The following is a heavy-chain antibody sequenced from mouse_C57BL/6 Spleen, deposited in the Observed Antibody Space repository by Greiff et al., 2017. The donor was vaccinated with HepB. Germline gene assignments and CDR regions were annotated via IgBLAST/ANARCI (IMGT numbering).Heavy chain of an antibody. CDR1: GYSFADYN. D-gene: IGHD2-3*01. Sequence: EVKLVESGPELVKPGASVKISCKASGYSFADYNMNWVKQSNGKSLEWLGVINPNYGTTSYNQKFKGKATLTVDQSSSTAYMQLNSLTSEDSAVYYCARDDGNYAWFAYWGQGTLVTVSA. CDR3: ARDDGNYAWFAY. V-gene: IGHV1-39*01. CDR2: INPNYGTT. J-gene: IGHJ3*01.